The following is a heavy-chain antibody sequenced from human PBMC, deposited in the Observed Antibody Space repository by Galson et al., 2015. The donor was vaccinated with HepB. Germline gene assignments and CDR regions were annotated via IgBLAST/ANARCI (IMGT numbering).Heavy chain of an antibody. D-gene: IGHD2-2*01. CDR2: IKEDGSEK. J-gene: IGHJ4*02. CDR1: GFTFSSYW. Sequence: SLRLSCAASGFTFSSYWMNWVRQAPGKGLEWVAHIKEDGSEKDYVDSVKGRFTITRDNAKNSLYLQMNSLRTEDTAVYYCARAGIVLVPTTPFDYWGQGTLVTVSS. CDR3: ARAGIVLVPTTPFDY. V-gene: IGHV3-7*03.